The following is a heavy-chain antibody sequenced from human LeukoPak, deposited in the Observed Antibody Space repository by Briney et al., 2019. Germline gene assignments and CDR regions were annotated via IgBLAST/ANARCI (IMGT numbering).Heavy chain of an antibody. CDR1: GFTFSNAW. V-gene: IGHV3-15*01. D-gene: IGHD6-19*01. Sequence: GGSLRLSCAASGFTFSNAWMSWVRQAPGKGLEWVGRIKSKTDGGTTDYAAPVKGRFTISRDDSKNTLYLQMNSLKTEDTDVYANDTVPAIMEGSSASWYWGQGTLVTVSS. CDR2: IKSKTDGGTT. CDR3: DTVPAIMEGSSASWY. J-gene: IGHJ4*02.